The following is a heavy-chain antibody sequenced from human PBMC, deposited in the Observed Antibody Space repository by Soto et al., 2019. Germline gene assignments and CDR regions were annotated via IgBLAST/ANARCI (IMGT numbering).Heavy chain of an antibody. Sequence: QVQLVESGGGVVQPGRSLRLSCAASGFTFRSFAIHWVRQAPGKGLEWVAVVSYDGSNKYYADSVKGRFTISRDNSKNTVYLQMNSLRPEDTAQYYCATDGSANIWFVEYWGQGTLVTVSS. V-gene: IGHV3-30-3*01. D-gene: IGHD3-10*01. CDR3: ATDGSANIWFVEY. CDR1: GFTFRSFA. CDR2: VSYDGSNK. J-gene: IGHJ4*02.